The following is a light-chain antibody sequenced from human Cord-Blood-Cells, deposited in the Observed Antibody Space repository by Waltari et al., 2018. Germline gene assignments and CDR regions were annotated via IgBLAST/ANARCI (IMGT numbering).Light chain of an antibody. CDR3: QQYNNWPPWT. CDR2: GAS. Sequence: EIVMTQSPATLSVSQGEIATLSCRASQSVSSNLALYQQKPGHAPRLLIYGASTRATGIPARFSVSGSGTEFTLTISRLQSEDFAVYYCQQYNNWPPWTFGQGTKVEIK. J-gene: IGKJ1*01. CDR1: QSVSSN. V-gene: IGKV3-15*01.